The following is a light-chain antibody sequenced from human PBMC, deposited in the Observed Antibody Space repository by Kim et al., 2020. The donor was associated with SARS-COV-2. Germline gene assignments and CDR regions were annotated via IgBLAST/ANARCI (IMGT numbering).Light chain of an antibody. CDR2: AAS. V-gene: IGKV1-39*01. J-gene: IGKJ1*01. Sequence: IQMTQSPSSLSASVGDRVTITCRASQHINNYLNWYQQKPGKAPNLLIYAASDLHSGVPSRFIGGGFGTHFTLTINNLQPEDFAIYYCQQSYSAPRAFGQGTKV. CDR3: QQSYSAPRA. CDR1: QHINNY.